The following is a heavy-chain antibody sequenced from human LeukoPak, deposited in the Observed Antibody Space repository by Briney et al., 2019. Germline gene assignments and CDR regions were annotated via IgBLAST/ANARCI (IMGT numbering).Heavy chain of an antibody. V-gene: IGHV4-59*01. Sequence: SETLSLTCTGSGGSISSYYWSWIRQPPGKGLEWIWYIYYSGSTNYNPSLKSRVTISVDTSKNQFSLKLSSVTAADTAVYYCARDRQLYYYYYMDVWGKGTTVTVSS. CDR1: GGSISSYY. CDR2: IYYSGST. J-gene: IGHJ6*03. D-gene: IGHD5-18*01. CDR3: ARDRQLYYYYYMDV.